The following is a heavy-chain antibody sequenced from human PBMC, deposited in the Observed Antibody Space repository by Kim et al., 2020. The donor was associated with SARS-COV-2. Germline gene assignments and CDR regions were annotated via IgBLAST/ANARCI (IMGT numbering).Heavy chain of an antibody. J-gene: IGHJ5*02. V-gene: IGHV4-39*07. Sequence: PSLKRRVTRSVDTSKNQFSLKLSSVTAADTAVYYCARFTYGGNSGGWFDPWGQGTLVTVSS. CDR3: ARFTYGGNSGGWFDP. D-gene: IGHD4-17*01.